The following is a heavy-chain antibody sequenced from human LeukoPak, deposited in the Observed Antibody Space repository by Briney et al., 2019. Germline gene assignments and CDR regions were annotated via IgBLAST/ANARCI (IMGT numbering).Heavy chain of an antibody. J-gene: IGHJ4*02. D-gene: IGHD5-12*01. CDR2: INPSGGST. CDR1: GYTFTSYY. V-gene: IGHV1-46*01. CDR3: ARERMSGYDFDY. Sequence: GASVKVSCKASGYTFTSYYMHWVRQAPGQGLEWMGIINPSGGSTSYAQKFQGRVTMTRDTSTSTVYMELSSLRAEDTAVYYCARERMSGYDFDYWGQGTLVTVSS.